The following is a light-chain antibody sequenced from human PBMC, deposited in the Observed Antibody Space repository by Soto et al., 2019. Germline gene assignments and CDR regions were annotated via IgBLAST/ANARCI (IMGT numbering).Light chain of an antibody. Sequence: QAVVTQPASVSGSPGQSITISCTGTSSDVGSYNLVSWYQQHPGKAPKLMIYEGNKRPSGVSNRFSGSKSGNTASLTISGLQAEDEADYYCCSHWVFGGGTKLTVL. CDR3: CSHWV. CDR1: SSDVGSYNL. V-gene: IGLV2-23*01. J-gene: IGLJ3*02. CDR2: EGN.